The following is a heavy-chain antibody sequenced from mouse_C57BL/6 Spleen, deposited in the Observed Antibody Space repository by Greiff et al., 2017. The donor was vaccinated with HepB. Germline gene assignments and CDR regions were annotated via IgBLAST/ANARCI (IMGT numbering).Heavy chain of an antibody. CDR3: ARSSRRFDY. CDR2: IDPSDSYT. CDR1: GYTFTSYW. J-gene: IGHJ2*01. V-gene: IGHV1-69*01. Sequence: QVQLQQPGAELVMPGASVKLSCKASGYTFTSYWMHWVKQRPGQGLEWIGEIDPSDSYTNYNQKFKGKSTLTVDKSSSTAYMQLSSLTSEDSAVYYCARSSRRFDYWGQGTTLTVSS. D-gene: IGHD1-1*01.